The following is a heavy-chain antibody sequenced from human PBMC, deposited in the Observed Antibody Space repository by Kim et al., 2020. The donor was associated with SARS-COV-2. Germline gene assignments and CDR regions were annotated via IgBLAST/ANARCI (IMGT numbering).Heavy chain of an antibody. CDR3: ASKNPAAGYYYYYYMDV. Sequence: VKGRFTISRDNAKNSLYLQMNSLRAEDTAVYYCASKNPAAGYYYYYYMDVWGKGTTVTVSS. D-gene: IGHD6-13*01. V-gene: IGHV3-11*01. J-gene: IGHJ6*03.